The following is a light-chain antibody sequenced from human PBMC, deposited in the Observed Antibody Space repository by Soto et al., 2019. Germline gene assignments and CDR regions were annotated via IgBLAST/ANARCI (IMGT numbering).Light chain of an antibody. CDR2: SNY. Sequence: QSALTQPPSASGTPGQRVTISCSGSSSNIGSKTVNWYQQLPGTAPKLLIYSNYQRPSGVPDRFSGSKSGTSASLAISGLQSEYEADYYCSAWDASLNGYVFGTGNKVTVL. CDR1: SSNIGSKT. V-gene: IGLV1-44*01. J-gene: IGLJ1*01. CDR3: SAWDASLNGYV.